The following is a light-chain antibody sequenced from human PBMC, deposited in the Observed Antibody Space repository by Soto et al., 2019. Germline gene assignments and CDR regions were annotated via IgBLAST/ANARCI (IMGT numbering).Light chain of an antibody. CDR2: EVS. V-gene: IGLV2-14*01. CDR3: SSYTSSSTLPGV. J-gene: IGLJ2*01. Sequence: QSVLTQPASVSGSPGQSITISCTGTSSDVGGYNYVSWYQQHPGKAPKLMIYEVSNWPSGVSNRFSGSKSGNTASLTISGLQAEDEADYYCSSYTSSSTLPGVFGGGTKLTVL. CDR1: SSDVGGYNY.